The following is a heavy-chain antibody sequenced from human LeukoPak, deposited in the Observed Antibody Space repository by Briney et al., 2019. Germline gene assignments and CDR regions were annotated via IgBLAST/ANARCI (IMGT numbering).Heavy chain of an antibody. CDR2: FDPEDGET. V-gene: IGHV1-24*01. D-gene: IGHD3-22*01. J-gene: IGHJ6*03. CDR1: GYTLTELS. Sequence: ASVKVSCKVSGYTLTELSMHWVRQAPGKGLEWMGGFDPEDGETIYAQKFQGRVTMTEDTSTDTAYMELSSLRSEDTAVYYCARGESRYRSHYYYYYYMDVWGKGTTVTVSS. CDR3: ARGESRYRSHYYYYYYMDV.